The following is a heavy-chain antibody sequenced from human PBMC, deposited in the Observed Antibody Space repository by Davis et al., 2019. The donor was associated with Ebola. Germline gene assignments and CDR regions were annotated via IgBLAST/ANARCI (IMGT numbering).Heavy chain of an antibody. J-gene: IGHJ6*02. D-gene: IGHD6-13*01. CDR2: IYYSGST. CDR3: ARVGRAAAGTWYYYYGMDV. Sequence: SETLSLTCTVSGSSISSSSYYWGWIRQPPGKGLEWIGYIYYSGSTNYNPSLKSRVTISVDTSKNQFSLKLSSVTAADTAVYYCARVGRAAAGTWYYYYGMDVWGQGTTVTVSS. CDR1: GSSISSSSYY. V-gene: IGHV4-61*05.